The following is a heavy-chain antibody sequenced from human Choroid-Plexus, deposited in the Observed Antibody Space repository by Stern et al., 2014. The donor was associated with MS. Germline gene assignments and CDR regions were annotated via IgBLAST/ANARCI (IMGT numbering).Heavy chain of an antibody. Sequence: VQLVESGGGVAQPGRPLILSCAASGFTFSNFGMHWVRQAPGKGLEWVALISYDGSDKYYADSVKGRLPIFRDNSKNTLYMHMNSLRAEDTAVYYCAKDRQWSTYFFDYWGQGSLVTVSS. V-gene: IGHV3-30*18. J-gene: IGHJ4*02. CDR3: AKDRQWSTYFFDY. CDR2: ISYDGSDK. CDR1: GFTFSNFG. D-gene: IGHD2-15*01.